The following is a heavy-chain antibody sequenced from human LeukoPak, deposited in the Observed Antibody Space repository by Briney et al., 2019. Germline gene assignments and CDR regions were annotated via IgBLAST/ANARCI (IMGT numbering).Heavy chain of an antibody. Sequence: GGSLRLSCTASGFTFSGYSMNWIRQAPGKGLEWVSSFGTRSTSVYHAGSVKGRFAISRDNAKNSLYLQMNSLRAEDTALYYCAKEVSEGFDFWGQGTLVTVSS. V-gene: IGHV3-21*01. D-gene: IGHD3-22*01. CDR2: FGTRSTSV. J-gene: IGHJ4*02. CDR1: GFTFSGYS. CDR3: AKEVSEGFDF.